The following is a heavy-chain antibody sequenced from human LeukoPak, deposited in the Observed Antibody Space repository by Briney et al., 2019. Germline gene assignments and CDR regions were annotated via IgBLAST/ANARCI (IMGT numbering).Heavy chain of an antibody. CDR2: ILYSGST. J-gene: IGHJ4*02. D-gene: IGHD5-18*01. CDR1: GGSISSYS. V-gene: IGHV4-59*01. Sequence: SETLSLTCTVSGGSISSYSWSWIRQPPGKGLEWIGYILYSGSTNYNPSPKSRVTISLDTSKNQFSLKLNSVTAADTAVYYCARTDTAMGSFDYWGQGTLVTVSS. CDR3: ARTDTAMGSFDY.